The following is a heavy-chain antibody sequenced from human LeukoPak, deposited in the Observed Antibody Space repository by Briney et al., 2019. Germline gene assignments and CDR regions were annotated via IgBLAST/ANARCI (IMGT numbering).Heavy chain of an antibody. D-gene: IGHD1-26*01. CDR2: ISTSGGT. Sequence: SETLSLTCTVSGDSMSGYWGWVRQPAGKGLEWIWRISTSGGTDYNPSHKSRITMSVDTSKNQFSLKLRSMTAADTAVYYCARSNSGSYGWFDPWGRGTLVTVSS. J-gene: IGHJ5*02. CDR3: ARSNSGSYGWFDP. CDR1: GDSMSGY. V-gene: IGHV4-4*07.